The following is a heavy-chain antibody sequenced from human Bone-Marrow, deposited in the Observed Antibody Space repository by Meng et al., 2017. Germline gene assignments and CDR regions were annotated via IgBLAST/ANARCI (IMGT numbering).Heavy chain of an antibody. V-gene: IGHV4-4*02. CDR2: IYHSGST. Sequence: QVPLQRAGPGLVKPSGTLSLTCAVPGWYIISSNWCSWVRQPPGKGLEWIGEIYHSGSTNYNPSLKSRVTISVDKSKNQFSLKLSSVTAADTAVYYCAIEYSSGIDYWGQGTLVTVSS. CDR1: GWYIISSNW. D-gene: IGHD6-19*01. J-gene: IGHJ4*02. CDR3: AIEYSSGIDY.